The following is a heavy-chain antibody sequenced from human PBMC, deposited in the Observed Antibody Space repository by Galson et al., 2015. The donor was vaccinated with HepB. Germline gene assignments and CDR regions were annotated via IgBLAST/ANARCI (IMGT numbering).Heavy chain of an antibody. V-gene: IGHV3-33*01. CDR1: GFTFSSYG. D-gene: IGHD3-3*01. CDR2: IWYDGSNK. CDR3: ASTLMAQYYDFWSGPLGMDV. Sequence: SLRLSCAASGFTFSSYGMHWVRQAPGKGLEWVAVIWYDGSNKYYADSVKGRFTISRDNSKNTLYLQMNSLRAEDTAVYYCASTLMAQYYDFWSGPLGMDVWGQGTTVTVSS. J-gene: IGHJ6*02.